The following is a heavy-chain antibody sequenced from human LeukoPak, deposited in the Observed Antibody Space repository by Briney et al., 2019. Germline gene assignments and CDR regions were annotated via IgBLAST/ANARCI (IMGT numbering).Heavy chain of an antibody. Sequence: SETLSLTCTVSGYSISSGYYWGWIRQPPGKGLEWIGSIYHSGSTYYNPSLKSRVTISVDTSKNQFSLQLSSVTAADTAVYYCARDKFLRLGMATGPFDYWGQGTLVTVSS. CDR2: IYHSGST. J-gene: IGHJ4*02. CDR1: GYSISSGYY. D-gene: IGHD5-24*01. V-gene: IGHV4-38-2*02. CDR3: ARDKFLRLGMATGPFDY.